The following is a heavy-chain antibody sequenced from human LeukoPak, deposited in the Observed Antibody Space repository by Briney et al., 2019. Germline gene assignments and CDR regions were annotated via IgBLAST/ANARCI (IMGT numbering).Heavy chain of an antibody. CDR2: IRSKPYGGTT. D-gene: IGHD2-2*01. CDR1: GFIFGDYA. J-gene: IGHJ3*02. V-gene: IGHV3-49*03. Sequence: GRSLRLSCTTSGFIFGDYAMSWFRQAPGKGLEWVGFIRSKPYGGTTEYAASVKGRFTISRDDSKSIAYLQMNSLKTEDTAVYYCTRYCSSTSCYLDAFDIWGQGTMVTVSS. CDR3: TRYCSSTSCYLDAFDI.